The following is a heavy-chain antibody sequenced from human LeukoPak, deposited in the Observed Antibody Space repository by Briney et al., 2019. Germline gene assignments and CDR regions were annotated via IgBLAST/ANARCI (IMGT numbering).Heavy chain of an antibody. CDR1: GFTFSSYS. Sequence: PGGSLRLPCAASGFTFSSYSMNWVRQAPGKGLEWVSYISSSSSTIYYADSVKGRFTISRDNAKNSLYLQMNSLRAEDTAVYYCARERPIAAPPGIVDYWGQGTLVTVSS. J-gene: IGHJ4*02. D-gene: IGHD6-13*01. CDR3: ARERPIAAPPGIVDY. V-gene: IGHV3-48*01. CDR2: ISSSSSTI.